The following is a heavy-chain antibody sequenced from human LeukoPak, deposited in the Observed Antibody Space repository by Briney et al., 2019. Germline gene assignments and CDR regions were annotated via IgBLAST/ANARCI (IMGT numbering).Heavy chain of an antibody. CDR2: ISGSGGST. CDR1: GFTFSSYA. Sequence: GGSLRLSCAASGFTFSSYAMSWVRQAPGKGLEWISAISGSGGSTYYADSVKGRFTISRDNSKNTLYLQMNSLRAEDTAVYYCATRGHDSSGYHDYWGQGTLVTVSS. V-gene: IGHV3-23*01. D-gene: IGHD3-22*01. CDR3: ATRGHDSSGYHDY. J-gene: IGHJ4*02.